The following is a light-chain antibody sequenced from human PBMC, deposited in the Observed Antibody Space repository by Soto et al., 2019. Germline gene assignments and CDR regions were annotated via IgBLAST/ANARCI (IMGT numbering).Light chain of an antibody. Sequence: QSALTQPASVSGAPGHSITISCTGTSSDVGGYNYVSWYQQHPVKAPKLMIYDVTNRPSGVSDRFSGSKSGNTASLTISGLQAEDEADYYCSSYTSSSPPYVFGTGTKVT. V-gene: IGLV2-14*01. CDR1: SSDVGGYNY. J-gene: IGLJ1*01. CDR2: DVT. CDR3: SSYTSSSPPYV.